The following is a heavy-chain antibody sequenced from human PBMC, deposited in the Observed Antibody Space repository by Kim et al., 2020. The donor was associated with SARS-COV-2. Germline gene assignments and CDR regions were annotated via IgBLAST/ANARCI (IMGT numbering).Heavy chain of an antibody. Sequence: NPSLKSRVTISVDTSKNQFSLKLSSVTAADTAVYYCARGNSGVASDAFDIWGQGTMVTVSS. J-gene: IGHJ3*02. V-gene: IGHV4-61*02. D-gene: IGHD2-15*01. CDR3: ARGNSGVASDAFDI.